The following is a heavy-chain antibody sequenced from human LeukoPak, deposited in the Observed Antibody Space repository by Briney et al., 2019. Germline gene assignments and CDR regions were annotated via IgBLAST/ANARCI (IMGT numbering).Heavy chain of an antibody. J-gene: IGHJ5*02. V-gene: IGHV1-24*01. CDR3: ATWDPRTIVGAS. CDR2: FDPEDGET. Sequence: ASVKVSGMVSGYTLTELSMHWVRPAPGKGLEWMGGFDPEDGETIYAQKFQGRVTMTEDTSTDTAYMELSSLRSEDTAVYYCATWDPRTIVGASWGQGTLVTVSS. CDR1: GYTLTELS. D-gene: IGHD1-26*01.